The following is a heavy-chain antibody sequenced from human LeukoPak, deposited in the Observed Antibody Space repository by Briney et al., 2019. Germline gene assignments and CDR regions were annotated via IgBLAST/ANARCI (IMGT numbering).Heavy chain of an antibody. J-gene: IGHJ3*02. Sequence: GRSLRLSCAASGFTFSDYYMSWIRQAPGKGLEWVSYISSSGSTIYYADSVKGRFTISRDNAKNSLYLQMNSLRAEDTAVYYCARYRDGYNLDAFDIWGQGTMVTVSS. D-gene: IGHD5-24*01. CDR3: ARYRDGYNLDAFDI. V-gene: IGHV3-11*04. CDR2: ISSSGSTI. CDR1: GFTFSDYY.